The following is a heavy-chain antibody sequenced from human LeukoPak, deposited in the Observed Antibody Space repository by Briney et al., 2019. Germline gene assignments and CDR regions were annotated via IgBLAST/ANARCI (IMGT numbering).Heavy chain of an antibody. J-gene: IGHJ4*02. CDR2: ISSSGSYI. V-gene: IGHV3-21*01. CDR1: GFTFSTYR. CDR3: AREGPINNGDLDY. D-gene: IGHD1/OR15-1a*01. Sequence: GGSLRLSCAASGFTFSTYRMNWVRQAPGKGLEWVSSISSSGSYIFHADSVKGRFTISRDNAKNSLYLQMNSLRAEDTAVYYCAREGPINNGDLDYWGQGTLVTVSS.